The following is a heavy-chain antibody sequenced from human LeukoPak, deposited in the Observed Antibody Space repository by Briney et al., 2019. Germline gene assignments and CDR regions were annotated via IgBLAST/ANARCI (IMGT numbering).Heavy chain of an antibody. Sequence: SETLSLTCTVSGDSISSGDQYWSWIRQPAGKGLEWIGRISSSGSTNYNPSLKSRVTISVDTSKNQLSLKLSSVTAADTAVYFCARGPYSYDSSGAFDIWGQGTMVTVSS. CDR1: GDSISSGDQY. V-gene: IGHV4-61*02. CDR3: ARGPYSYDSSGAFDI. J-gene: IGHJ3*02. D-gene: IGHD3-22*01. CDR2: ISSSGST.